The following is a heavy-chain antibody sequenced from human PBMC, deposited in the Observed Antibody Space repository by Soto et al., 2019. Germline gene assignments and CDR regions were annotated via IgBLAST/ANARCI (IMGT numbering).Heavy chain of an antibody. CDR1: GYTFTSYY. D-gene: IGHD6-13*01. CDR2: INPSGGST. Sequence: ASVKVSCKASGYTFTSYYMHWVRQAPGQGLEWMGIINPSGGSTSYAQKFQGRVTMTRDTSTSTVYMELSSLRYEDTAVYYCARDLKHQLVRFYYQGMDVWGQGTKGTVS. J-gene: IGHJ6*02. V-gene: IGHV1-46*01. CDR3: ARDLKHQLVRFYYQGMDV.